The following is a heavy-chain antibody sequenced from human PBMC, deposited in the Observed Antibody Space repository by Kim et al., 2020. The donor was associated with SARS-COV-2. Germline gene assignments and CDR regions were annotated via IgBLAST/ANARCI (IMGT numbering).Heavy chain of an antibody. CDR3: ARGSRSGWLTSFDY. V-gene: IGHV1-18*01. J-gene: IGHJ4*02. D-gene: IGHD3-3*01. Sequence: AQKLQGRVTMTTDTSASTAYMELRSLRSDDTAVYYCARGSRSGWLTSFDYWGQGTLVTVSS.